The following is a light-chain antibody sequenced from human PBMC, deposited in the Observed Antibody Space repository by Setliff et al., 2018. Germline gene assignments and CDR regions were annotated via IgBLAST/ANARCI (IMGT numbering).Light chain of an antibody. CDR2: YDS. CDR1: NIGSKS. J-gene: IGLJ1*01. V-gene: IGLV3-21*04. CDR3: QVWDSSGDHLDV. Sequence: ELTQPPSVSLAPGKTARITCGGNNIGSKSVHWYQQKPGQAPVLVIYYDSDRPSGIPERFSGSNSGNTATLTISRVEAGDEADYYCQVWDSSGDHLDVFGTGTKGTVL.